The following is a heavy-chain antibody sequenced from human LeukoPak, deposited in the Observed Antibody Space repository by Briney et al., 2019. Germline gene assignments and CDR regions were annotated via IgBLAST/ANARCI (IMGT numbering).Heavy chain of an antibody. J-gene: IGHJ4*02. Sequence: GASVKVSCKASGYTFTGYYIHWVRQAPGQGLEWMGIINPSGGSTNYAQKFQGRVTMTRDMSTSTVYMELSSLRSEDTAVYYCARGDNWDYVLDYWGQGTLVTVSS. V-gene: IGHV1-46*01. CDR3: ARGDNWDYVLDY. CDR2: INPSGGST. CDR1: GYTFTGYY. D-gene: IGHD1-7*01.